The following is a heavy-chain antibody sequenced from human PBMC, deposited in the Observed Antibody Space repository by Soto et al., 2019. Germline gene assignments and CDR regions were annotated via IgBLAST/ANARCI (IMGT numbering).Heavy chain of an antibody. CDR1: GFTFSTYA. CDR3: AKKEGPNYYYGMDV. Sequence: EVQLLESGGGLVQPGGSLRLACAASGFTFSTYAMSWVRQAPGKGLEWVSAISGSGGITYYADSVKGRFTISRDNSKNTLYLQMNSLRAEDTAVYYCAKKEGPNYYYGMDVWGQGTTVTVSS. V-gene: IGHV3-23*01. J-gene: IGHJ6*02. CDR2: ISGSGGIT.